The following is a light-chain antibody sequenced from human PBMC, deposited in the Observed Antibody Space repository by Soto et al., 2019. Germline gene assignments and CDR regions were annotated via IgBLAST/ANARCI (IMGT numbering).Light chain of an antibody. CDR3: QQYSSSRYT. J-gene: IGKJ2*01. V-gene: IGKV3-20*01. Sequence: EIVLTQSPGTLSLSPGERATLSCRASQSVSSSYLAWYQQKPGHAPRLLIYGASSRATGIPDRFSGRGSGTDFTLTISRLEPEDFAVYYCQQYSSSRYTFGQGTKLEIK. CDR1: QSVSSSY. CDR2: GAS.